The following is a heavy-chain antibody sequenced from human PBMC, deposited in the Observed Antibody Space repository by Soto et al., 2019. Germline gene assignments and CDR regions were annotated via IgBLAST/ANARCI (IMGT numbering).Heavy chain of an antibody. V-gene: IGHV4-39*01. CDR1: VGSVTNSSYY. Sequence: SEALSLTCTFSVGSVTNSSYYWGWIRQSPGKGLEWIGSVYYRGRSYSKSSVKSRVTISVDTSKNRFSLSLNSVTASDTAVYFCLSQRTTVQTKAYFDYWGPGAMVTVSS. CDR3: LSQRTTVQTKAYFDY. J-gene: IGHJ4*02. D-gene: IGHD4-17*01. CDR2: VYYRGRS.